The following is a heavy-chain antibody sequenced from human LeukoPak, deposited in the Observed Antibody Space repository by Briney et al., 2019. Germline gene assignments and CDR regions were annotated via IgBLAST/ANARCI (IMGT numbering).Heavy chain of an antibody. CDR1: GFTFSSYW. CDR2: IRYDGRDD. V-gene: IGHV3-30*02. J-gene: IGHJ6*03. Sequence: GGSLRLSCAASGFTFSSYWMSWVRQAPGKGLEWVAFIRYDGRDDYYAESVKGRFTISRDNSKNTLFLHMNSLRAEDTAVYYCAKDEVGYSSFPFYMDVWGKGTTVTVSS. D-gene: IGHD6-13*01. CDR3: AKDEVGYSSFPFYMDV.